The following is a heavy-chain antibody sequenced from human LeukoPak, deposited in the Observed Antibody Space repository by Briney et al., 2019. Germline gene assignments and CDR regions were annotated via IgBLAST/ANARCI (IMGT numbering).Heavy chain of an antibody. D-gene: IGHD3-16*02. CDR3: ARVRYQTADY. CDR1: GFTFSSYE. CDR2: ISSSGTTI. J-gene: IGHJ4*02. Sequence: GGSLRLSCAASGFTFSSYEMNWVRQAPGKGLEWVAYISSSGTTIHYADSVKGRFTISRDNAKNSVYLQMNSLRVEDTAVYYCARVRYQTADYWGQGTLVTVSS. V-gene: IGHV3-48*03.